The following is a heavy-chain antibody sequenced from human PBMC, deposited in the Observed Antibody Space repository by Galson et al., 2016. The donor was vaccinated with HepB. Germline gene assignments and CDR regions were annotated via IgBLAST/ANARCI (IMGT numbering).Heavy chain of an antibody. J-gene: IGHJ4*02. Sequence: PALVKPTQTLTLTCTFSGFSLTTTAVGVGWFRQPPGKALEWLALIYWNDDNHYSPSLRSRLTLTNDTSKNHVVLTMTNMDPVDTATYYCAHGSGWLFDYWGQGTLVTVSS. CDR1: GFSLTTTAVG. V-gene: IGHV2-5*01. CDR2: IYWNDDN. D-gene: IGHD6-19*01. CDR3: AHGSGWLFDY.